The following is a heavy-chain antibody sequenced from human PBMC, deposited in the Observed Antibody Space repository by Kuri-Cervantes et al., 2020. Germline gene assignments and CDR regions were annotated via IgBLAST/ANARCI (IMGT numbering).Heavy chain of an antibody. V-gene: IGHV1-69*06. D-gene: IGHD2-8*01. J-gene: IGHJ6*03. CDR1: GGTFSGYA. Sequence: SVKVSCKASGGTFSGYAISWVRQAPGQGLEWMGGIIPIFGTANYAQKFQGRVTITADKSTSTAYMELSSLRSEDTAVYYCARGGYCTNGVCYREYYMDVWGKGTTVTVSS. CDR3: ARGGYCTNGVCYREYYMDV. CDR2: IIPIFGTA.